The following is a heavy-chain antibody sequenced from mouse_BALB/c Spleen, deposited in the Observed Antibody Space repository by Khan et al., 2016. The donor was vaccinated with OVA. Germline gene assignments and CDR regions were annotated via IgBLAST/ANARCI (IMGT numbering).Heavy chain of an antibody. V-gene: IGHV3-2*02. J-gene: IGHJ2*01. CDR2: ISYSGNT. CDR3: ARVYGEDIDY. Sequence: VQLKESGPGLVKPSQSLSLTCPVTGYSITSDYAWYWIRQFPGNKLEWMGYISYSGNTNYHPSLSSRISITRDPSKYQCCRQLKSVTTEDTARYYCARVYGEDIDYWGQGTTLTVSS. D-gene: IGHD1-1*01. CDR1: GYSITSDYA.